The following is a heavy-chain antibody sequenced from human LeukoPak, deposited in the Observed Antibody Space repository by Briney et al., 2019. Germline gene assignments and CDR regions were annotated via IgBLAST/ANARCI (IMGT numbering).Heavy chain of an antibody. CDR2: IYPRNGST. J-gene: IGHJ4*02. CDR1: GYTFTSNY. V-gene: IGHV1-46*01. Sequence: ASVKVSCKASGYTFTSNYIHWVRQAPGQGLEWMGMIYPRNGSTSYAQKFQGRVTVTRDTSTSTVHMELSGLRSEDTAVYYCARDQEGFDYWGQGTLVTVSS. CDR3: ARDQEGFDY.